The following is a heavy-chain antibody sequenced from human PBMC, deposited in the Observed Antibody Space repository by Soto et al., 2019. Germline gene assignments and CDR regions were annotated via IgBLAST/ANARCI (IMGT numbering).Heavy chain of an antibody. Sequence: QVQLQESGPGLVKPSETLSLTCTVSGGSISSYNWGGIRQPQGKDLEWIGYIYYSGSTNYNPSLKSRVTISVDTSKNQFSLKLSSVTAADTAVYYCARGDDSSGYPPPADYWGQGTLVTVSS. D-gene: IGHD3-22*01. CDR1: GGSISSYN. CDR3: ARGDDSSGYPPPADY. J-gene: IGHJ4*02. CDR2: IYYSGST. V-gene: IGHV4-59*13.